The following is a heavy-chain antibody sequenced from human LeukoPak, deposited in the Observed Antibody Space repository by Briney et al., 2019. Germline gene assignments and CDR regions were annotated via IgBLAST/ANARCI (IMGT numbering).Heavy chain of an antibody. Sequence: PSETLSLTCAVSGGSVSSGGYSWSWIRQPPGKGLEWIGYIYDSGSTYYNPSLKSRVTISVDRSKNQFSLKLSSVTAADTAVYYCARDRGRIAAAGTNAIDYWGQGTLVTVSS. CDR2: IYDSGST. CDR1: GGSVSSGGYS. J-gene: IGHJ4*02. V-gene: IGHV4-30-2*01. CDR3: ARDRGRIAAAGTNAIDY. D-gene: IGHD6-13*01.